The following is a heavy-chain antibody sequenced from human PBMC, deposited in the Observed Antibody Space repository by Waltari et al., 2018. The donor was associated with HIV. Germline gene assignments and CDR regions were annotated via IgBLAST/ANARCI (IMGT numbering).Heavy chain of an antibody. CDR3: AEWIYSSGRS. V-gene: IGHV4-4*02. CDR1: GASIRNNNW. CDR2: INHSGNT. D-gene: IGHD6-19*01. Sequence: QVQVQESGPGLVKPSGTLSLPCAVSGASIRNNNWWRWVRQPPGKGLEWIGEINHSGNTNYNPSLKSQVNISVDKSKNQFSLNLNSVTAADTAVYYCAEWIYSSGRSWGQGILVTVSS. J-gene: IGHJ4*02.